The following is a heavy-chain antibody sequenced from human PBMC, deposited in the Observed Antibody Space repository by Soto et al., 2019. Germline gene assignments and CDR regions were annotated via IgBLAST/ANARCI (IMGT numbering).Heavy chain of an antibody. V-gene: IGHV4-59*11. CDR1: GGSFTGHF. CDR2: IHSSGPT. J-gene: IGHJ4*02. Sequence: QMQLQESGPGLVDPSETLSLSCTVSGGSFTGHFWTRIRQSPGKGLEWIGCIHSSGPTDYNPSLKSRVTISVDTSKKQLSLELRSVTSADTAVYYCARSRSNWDYWGQGTLVTVSS. D-gene: IGHD4-4*01. CDR3: ARSRSNWDY.